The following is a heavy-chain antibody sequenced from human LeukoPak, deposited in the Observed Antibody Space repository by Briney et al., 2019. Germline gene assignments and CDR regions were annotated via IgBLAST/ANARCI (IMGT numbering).Heavy chain of an antibody. Sequence: GRSLRLSCAASGITFDDYAMHWVRQAPGKGLEWVSGISWNSGSIGYADSVKGRFTISRDNAKNSLYLQMNSLRAEDTALYYCAKDDYYDSSGYYPRLLDYWGQGTLVTVSS. V-gene: IGHV3-9*01. CDR2: ISWNSGSI. J-gene: IGHJ4*02. D-gene: IGHD3-22*01. CDR1: GITFDDYA. CDR3: AKDDYYDSSGYYPRLLDY.